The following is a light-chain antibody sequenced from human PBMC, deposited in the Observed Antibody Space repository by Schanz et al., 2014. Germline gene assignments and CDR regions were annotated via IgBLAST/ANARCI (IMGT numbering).Light chain of an antibody. V-gene: IGLV2-14*02. Sequence: QSALTQPASVSGSPGQSITISCTGTSSDVGSYGFVSWYQHYPGKAPKVIIYEANKRPSGVSNRFSASKSGYTASLTVSGLQAEDEADYYCSSYAGNNKLLFGGGTKLTVL. CDR1: SSDVGSYGF. CDR2: EAN. CDR3: SSYAGNNKLL. J-gene: IGLJ2*01.